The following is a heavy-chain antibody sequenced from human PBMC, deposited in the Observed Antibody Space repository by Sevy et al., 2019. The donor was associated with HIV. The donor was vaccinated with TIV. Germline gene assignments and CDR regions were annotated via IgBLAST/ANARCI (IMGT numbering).Heavy chain of an antibody. D-gene: IGHD6-19*01. V-gene: IGHV3-48*01. CDR2: INSGSTII. CDR3: ARVKRYSIGFXXX. CDR1: XXXFSKYK. Sequence: GGSLRLSXAASXXXFSKYKMNWVXXAPGKGLEWISYINSGSTIIYNADSVKGRFTISRDNAKNSLDLQMNSLRTEETAVYYCARVKRYSIGFXXXWGQGTLVTVSS. J-gene: IGHJ4*02.